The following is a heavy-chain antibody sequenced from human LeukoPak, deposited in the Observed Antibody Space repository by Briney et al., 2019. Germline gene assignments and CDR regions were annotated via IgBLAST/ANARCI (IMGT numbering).Heavy chain of an antibody. Sequence: PGGSLRLSCAASGFTFSSYSMNWVRQAPGKGLEWVSSISSSSGYIYYADSVKGRFTISRDNAKNSLYLQMNSLRAEDTAVYYCARERTGVYYDSRPPIPFDYWGQGTLVTVSS. D-gene: IGHD3-22*01. V-gene: IGHV3-21*01. CDR1: GFTFSSYS. CDR3: ARERTGVYYDSRPPIPFDY. CDR2: ISSSSGYI. J-gene: IGHJ4*02.